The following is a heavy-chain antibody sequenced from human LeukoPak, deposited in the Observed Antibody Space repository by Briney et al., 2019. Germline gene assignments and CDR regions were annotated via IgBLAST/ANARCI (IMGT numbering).Heavy chain of an antibody. J-gene: IGHJ4*02. CDR2: IWYDGSNK. CDR3: ARDGGQWLNDFDY. Sequence: GRSLRLSCAASGFTFSSYGIHWVRQAPGKGLEWVAVIWYDGSNKYYADSVKGRFTISRDNSKNTLYLQMNSLRAEDTAVYYCARDGGQWLNDFDYWDQGTLVTVSS. D-gene: IGHD6-19*01. CDR1: GFTFSSYG. V-gene: IGHV3-33*01.